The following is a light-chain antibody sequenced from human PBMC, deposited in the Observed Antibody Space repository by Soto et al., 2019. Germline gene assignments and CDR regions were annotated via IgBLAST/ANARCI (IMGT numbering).Light chain of an antibody. CDR3: QQYNSYRT. CDR2: DAS. CDR1: QTISIW. J-gene: IGKJ1*01. V-gene: IGKV1-5*01. Sequence: GDRVTITCRAGQTISIWLAWYQQKPGKAPKLLIYDASILESGVPSRFSGSGSGTEFTLTISSLQPDDFATYYCQQYNSYRTFGQGTKVDI.